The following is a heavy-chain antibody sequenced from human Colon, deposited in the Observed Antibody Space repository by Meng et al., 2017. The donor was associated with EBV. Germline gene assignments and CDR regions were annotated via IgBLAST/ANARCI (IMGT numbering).Heavy chain of an antibody. CDR2: IYYSGST. CDR3: ARHFINWFDP. CDR1: GGSIGSYY. V-gene: IGHV4-59*08. Sequence: QVQLQESGPGLVMPSEAQSLTCTVSGGSIGSYYWSWIRQPPGKGLEWIGYIYYSGSTNYNPSLKSRVTISVDTSKNQFSLKLSSVTAADTAVYYCARHFINWFDPWGQGTLVTVSS. J-gene: IGHJ5*02.